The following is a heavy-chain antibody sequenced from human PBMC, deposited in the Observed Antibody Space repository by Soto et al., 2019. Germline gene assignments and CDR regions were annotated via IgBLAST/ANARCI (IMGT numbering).Heavy chain of an antibody. CDR1: GYTLTELS. D-gene: IGHD3-22*01. CDR2: FDAEDGET. V-gene: IGHV1-24*01. J-gene: IGHJ4*02. Sequence: SVKVSCKVSGYTLTELSLHLVRQAPGEGSEWMGGFDAEDGETIYAQKFQGRVTMTEDTSTDTDYMELSSLRSEDTAVYYCATVRNYYDSSGYTYYFDSWGQGTLVTVSS. CDR3: ATVRNYYDSSGYTYYFDS.